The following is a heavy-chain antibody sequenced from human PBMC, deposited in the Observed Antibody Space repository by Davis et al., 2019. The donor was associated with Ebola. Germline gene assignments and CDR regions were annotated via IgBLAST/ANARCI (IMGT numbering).Heavy chain of an antibody. Sequence: GESLKISCAASGFTFSDYYMSWIRQAPGKGLVWVSYISSFGSTIYYADSVKGRFTISRDNAKNSLYLQMNSLRAEDTAVYYCARWMQGPYNWNGYYFDYWGQGTLVTVSS. V-gene: IGHV3-11*01. CDR3: ARWMQGPYNWNGYYFDY. CDR1: GFTFSDYY. D-gene: IGHD1-20*01. CDR2: ISSFGSTI. J-gene: IGHJ4*02.